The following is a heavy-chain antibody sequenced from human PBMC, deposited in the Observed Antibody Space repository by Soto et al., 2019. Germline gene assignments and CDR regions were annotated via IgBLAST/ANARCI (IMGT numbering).Heavy chain of an antibody. CDR1: GFTFSSYG. Sequence: QVQLVESGGGVVQPGRSLRLSCAASGFTFSSYGMHWVRQAPGKGLEWVAVTSYDGSYKYYADSVKGRFTISRDDSKNTLSLQMNSLRAEDTAVYYCAKDHASGWESGWFDPWGQGTLVTVSS. CDR3: AKDHASGWESGWFDP. CDR2: TSYDGSYK. D-gene: IGHD6-19*01. J-gene: IGHJ5*02. V-gene: IGHV3-30*18.